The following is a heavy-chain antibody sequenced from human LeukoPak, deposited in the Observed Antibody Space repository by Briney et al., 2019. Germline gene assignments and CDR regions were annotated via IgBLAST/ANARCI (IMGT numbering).Heavy chain of an antibody. J-gene: IGHJ4*02. Sequence: PSETLSLTCTVSGGSISGSNYYWGWIRQPPGKGLEWIGSIYYSGRTYYNPSLQSRVTISVDTSNNHFSLRLSSVTAADTAVYYCARHEEEDGYNAKTFHYWGQGTLVTVSS. V-gene: IGHV4-39*01. CDR1: GGSISGSNYY. CDR2: IYYSGRT. D-gene: IGHD5-24*01. CDR3: ARHEEEDGYNAKTFHY.